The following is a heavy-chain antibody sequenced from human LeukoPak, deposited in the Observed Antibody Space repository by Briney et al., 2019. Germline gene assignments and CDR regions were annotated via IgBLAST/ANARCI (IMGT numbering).Heavy chain of an antibody. CDR2: TYYRSKWYN. V-gene: IGHV6-1*01. D-gene: IGHD4-17*01. J-gene: IGHJ4*02. CDR3: ARGGGSDYGDPELDY. Sequence: SQTLSLTCAISGDSVSINSAAWNWIRQSPSRGLEWLGRTYYRSKWYNDYAVSVKSRITINPDASKNQFFLQLNSVTPEDTAVYYCARGGGSDYGDPELDYWGQGTLVTVSS. CDR1: GDSVSINSAA.